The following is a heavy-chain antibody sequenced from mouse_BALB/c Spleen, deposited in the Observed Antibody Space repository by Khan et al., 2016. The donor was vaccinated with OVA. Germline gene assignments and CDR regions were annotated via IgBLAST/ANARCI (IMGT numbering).Heavy chain of an antibody. D-gene: IGHD2-13*01. V-gene: IGHV1-7*01. J-gene: IGHJ2*01. CDR1: GYTFTSYW. CDR2: INPSTGYT. CDR3: ARSDYYSFDY. Sequence: QVQLQQSGAELAKPGASVKMSCKASGYTFTSYWMHWVKQRPGQGLEWIGYINPSTGYTEYNQKFKDKATLTADKSSRTAYMQLSSLTSADSAVYYCARSDYYSFDYWGQGTTLTVSS.